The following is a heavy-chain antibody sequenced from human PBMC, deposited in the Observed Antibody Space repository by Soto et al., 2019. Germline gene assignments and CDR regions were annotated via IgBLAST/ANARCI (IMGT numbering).Heavy chain of an antibody. V-gene: IGHV1-69*13. D-gene: IGHD3-10*01. Sequence: SVKVSCTASGGTFSSNAISWVRQAPRQGLEWMGGIIPIFGTANYAQKFQGRVTITADESTSTAYMELSSLRSEDTAVYYCARDLQDYGSGIIYGMDVWGQGTTVTVSS. CDR2: IIPIFGTA. J-gene: IGHJ6*02. CDR1: GGTFSSNA. CDR3: ARDLQDYGSGIIYGMDV.